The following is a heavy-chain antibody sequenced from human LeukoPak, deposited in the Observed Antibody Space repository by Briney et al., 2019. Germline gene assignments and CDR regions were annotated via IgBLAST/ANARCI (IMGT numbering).Heavy chain of an antibody. D-gene: IGHD3-22*01. J-gene: IGHJ4*02. V-gene: IGHV3-7*04. CDR2: IKQDRSEK. CDR3: ASDRDYYDSSGYLFDY. CDR1: GFTLSNYR. Sequence: GGSLRLSCAAPGFTLSNYRMCWVCQALGKGVEWVANIKQDRSEKYYVDSVKGGFTISRDNAKKSLYLQMNSLRAEDTAVYYCASDRDYYDSSGYLFDYWGQGTLVTVSS.